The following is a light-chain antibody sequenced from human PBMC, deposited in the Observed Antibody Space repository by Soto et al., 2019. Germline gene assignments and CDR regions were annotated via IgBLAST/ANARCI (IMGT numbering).Light chain of an antibody. J-gene: IGKJ1*01. Sequence: ETLMTQSPATLSVSAGERATLSCRASQSVNNNLAWYQQKLGQAPRVLIYGASTRATGIPARFTGSGSVTEFILTITSLQSEDSAVYYCQEYNTWPWTFGQGTKVDIK. CDR3: QEYNTWPWT. CDR1: QSVNNN. V-gene: IGKV3-15*01. CDR2: GAS.